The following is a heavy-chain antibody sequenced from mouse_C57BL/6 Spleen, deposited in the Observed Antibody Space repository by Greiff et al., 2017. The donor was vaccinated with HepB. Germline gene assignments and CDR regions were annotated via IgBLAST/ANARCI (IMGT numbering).Heavy chain of an antibody. Sequence: VKLVESGAELVRPGASVTLSCKASGYTFTDYEMHWVKQTPVHGLEWIGAIDPETGGTAYNQKFKGKAILTADKSSSTAYMELRSLTSEDSAVYYCTRGRAVVFDYWGQGTTLTVSS. CDR2: IDPETGGT. V-gene: IGHV1-15*01. CDR1: GYTFTDYE. J-gene: IGHJ2*01. CDR3: TRGRAVVFDY. D-gene: IGHD3-1*01.